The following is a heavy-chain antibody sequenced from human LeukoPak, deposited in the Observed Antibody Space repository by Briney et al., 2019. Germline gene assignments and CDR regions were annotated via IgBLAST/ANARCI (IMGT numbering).Heavy chain of an antibody. CDR1: GYTFTSYG. J-gene: IGHJ4*02. Sequence: ASVKVSCKASGYTFTSYGISWVRQAPGQGLEWMGWISAYNGNTNYAQKLQGRVTMTTDTSTSTAYIELRSPRSADTAVYYCARDRLDVAEDXXGQGTLVTVSS. CDR2: ISAYNGNT. V-gene: IGHV1-18*01. CDR3: ARDRLDVAEDX. D-gene: IGHD3-16*01.